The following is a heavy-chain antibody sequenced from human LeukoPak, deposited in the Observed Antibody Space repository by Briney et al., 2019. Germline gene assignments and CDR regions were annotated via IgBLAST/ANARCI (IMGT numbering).Heavy chain of an antibody. Sequence: GGSLRLSCAASGFTFSSYEMNWVRQAPGKGLEWVSYISSSGSTIYYADSVKGRFTISRDNAKNSLYLQMNSLRAEDTAVYYCAKDRCSNGVGCYYYYMDVWGKGTTVTISS. CDR2: ISSSGSTI. D-gene: IGHD2-8*01. J-gene: IGHJ6*03. CDR3: AKDRCSNGVGCYYYYMDV. CDR1: GFTFSSYE. V-gene: IGHV3-48*03.